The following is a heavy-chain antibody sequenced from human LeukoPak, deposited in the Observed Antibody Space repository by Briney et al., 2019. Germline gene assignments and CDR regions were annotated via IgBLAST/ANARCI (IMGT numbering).Heavy chain of an antibody. D-gene: IGHD4-17*01. CDR1: GFTFGNSD. J-gene: IGHJ4*02. V-gene: IGHV3-23*01. CDR2: IDVSGDNT. CDR3: AQTTSGDYEFDC. Sequence: GGSLRLSCAASGFTFGNSDMSWVRQAPGKGLEWVSHIDVSGDNTYYADSVKGRFTISRDNSKNTLYLQMNSLRAEDTALYYCAQTTSGDYEFDCWGQGTLVTVSS.